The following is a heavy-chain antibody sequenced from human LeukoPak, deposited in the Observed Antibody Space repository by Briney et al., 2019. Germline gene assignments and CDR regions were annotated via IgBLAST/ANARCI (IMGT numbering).Heavy chain of an antibody. D-gene: IGHD4-23*01. Sequence: TETLSLTCTVSGGSISSNYWSWFRQPPGKGLEWIGYIYYSGDTHYNPSLRSRVTISVDSSKTQFSLNLNSLTAADTAVYYCARDTRWNAFNVWGQGTMVTVSS. V-gene: IGHV4-59*01. CDR1: GGSISSNY. CDR3: ARDTRWNAFNV. CDR2: IYYSGDT. J-gene: IGHJ3*01.